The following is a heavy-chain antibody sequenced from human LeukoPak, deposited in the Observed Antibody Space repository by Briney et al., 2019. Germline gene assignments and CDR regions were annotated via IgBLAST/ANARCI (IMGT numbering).Heavy chain of an antibody. D-gene: IGHD4-11*01. CDR3: AKDRHSYSNAYFFDY. V-gene: IGHV3-11*04. J-gene: IGHJ4*02. Sequence: PGGSLRLSCAASGFTFSDYYMSWIRQAPGKGLEWISYISSSAGTIYYADSVKGRFTTSRDNAKNSLYLQMNSLRVEDTAVYYCAKDRHSYSNAYFFDYWGQGTLVTVSS. CDR2: ISSSAGTI. CDR1: GFTFSDYY.